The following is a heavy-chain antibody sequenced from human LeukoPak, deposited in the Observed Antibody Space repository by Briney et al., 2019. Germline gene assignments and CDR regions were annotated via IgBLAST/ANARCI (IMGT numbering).Heavy chain of an antibody. V-gene: IGHV4-39*01. D-gene: IGHD1-26*01. CDR1: GGSIRTTSSY. J-gene: IGHJ6*02. CDR3: ARGRGGIVGSTIYYYAMDV. Sequence: TSETLSLTCTVSGGSIRTTSSYWGWIRQPPGKGLEWIGSIFYSGYTYSNSSLESRVTMSVDTSKNQFSLKLSSVTAADTAVYYCARGRGGIVGSTIYYYAMDVWGQGTTVTVSS. CDR2: IFYSGYT.